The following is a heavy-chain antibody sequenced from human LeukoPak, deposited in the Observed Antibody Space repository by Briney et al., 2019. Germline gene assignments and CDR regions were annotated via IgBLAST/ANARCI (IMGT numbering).Heavy chain of an antibody. CDR3: ARRIVGVTIRVYYFDY. V-gene: IGHV7-4-1*02. CDR2: INTNAGNP. Sequence: ASVKVSCKASGYTFTDYAMNWVRQAPGQGLEWVGWINTNAGNPTYAQGFTGRFVFSLDTSVSTAYLQINSLEAEDTAVYYCARRIVGVTIRVYYFDYWGQGTLVTVSS. J-gene: IGHJ4*02. CDR1: GYTFTDYA. D-gene: IGHD1-26*01.